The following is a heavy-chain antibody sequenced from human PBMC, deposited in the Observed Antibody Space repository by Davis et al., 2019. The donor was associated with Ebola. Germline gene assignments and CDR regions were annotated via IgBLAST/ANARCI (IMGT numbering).Heavy chain of an antibody. CDR2: MNPNSGNT. J-gene: IGHJ5*02. Sequence: AASVKVSCKASGYTFTSYDINWVRQATGQGLEWMGWMNPNSGNTGYAQKFQGRVTMTRNTSISTAYMELSSLRSEDTAVYYCARRNSWSYRKGNNWFDPWGQGTLVTVSS. CDR3: ARRNSWSYRKGNNWFDP. D-gene: IGHD1-26*01. CDR1: GYTFTSYD. V-gene: IGHV1-8*01.